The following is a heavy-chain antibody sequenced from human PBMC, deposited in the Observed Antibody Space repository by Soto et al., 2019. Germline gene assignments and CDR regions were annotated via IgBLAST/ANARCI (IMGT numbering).Heavy chain of an antibody. V-gene: IGHV1-18*01. CDR2: ISPYNGNT. J-gene: IGHJ6*02. Sequence: QVQLVQSGDEVKKPGASVKVSCKASGYIFVNYGIAWVRQAPGQGLEWMGWISPYNGNTHSAPKVQGRLTMTTDTSTSTAYMDLGSLTSDDTAVYYCVMVDNYVTPTQQDVWGQGTTVTVSS. CDR3: VMVDNYVTPTQQDV. CDR1: GYIFVNYG. D-gene: IGHD3-16*01.